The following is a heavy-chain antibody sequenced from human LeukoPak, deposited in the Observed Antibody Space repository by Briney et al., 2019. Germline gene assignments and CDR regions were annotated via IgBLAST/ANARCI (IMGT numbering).Heavy chain of an antibody. V-gene: IGHV4-34*01. CDR2: INHSGST. D-gene: IGHD7-27*01. CDR1: GGSFSGYY. CDR3: ARGWVYYYYGMDV. Sequence: SETLSLTCAVYGGSFSGYYWSWIRQPPGKGLEWIGEINHSGSTNYNPPLKSRVTISVDTSKNQFSLKLSSVTAADTAVYYCARGWVYYYYGMDVWGQGTTVTVSS. J-gene: IGHJ6*02.